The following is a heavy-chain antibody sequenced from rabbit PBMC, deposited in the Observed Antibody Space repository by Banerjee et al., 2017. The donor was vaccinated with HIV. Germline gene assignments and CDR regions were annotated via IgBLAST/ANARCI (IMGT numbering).Heavy chain of an antibody. CDR1: RFSFSSSYY. D-gene: IGHD1-1*01. Sequence: QEQLVESGGGLVQPEGSLTLTCTASRFSFSSSYYMCWVRQAPGKGLEWIACIDTKNANTCYASWAKGRFTISKTSSTTVTLQMTSLTAADTATYFCANSNTTYDYGMDLWGPGTLVTVS. V-gene: IGHV1S45*01. CDR3: ANSNTTYDYGMDL. J-gene: IGHJ6*01. CDR2: IDTKNANT.